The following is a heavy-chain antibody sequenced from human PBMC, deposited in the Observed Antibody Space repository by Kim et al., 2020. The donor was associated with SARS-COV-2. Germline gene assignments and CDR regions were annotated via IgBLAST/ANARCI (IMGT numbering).Heavy chain of an antibody. CDR1: GYTLTELS. V-gene: IGHV1-24*01. J-gene: IGHJ3*02. CDR3: ATRWGGFAFDI. Sequence: ASLKVSCKVSGYTLTELSMHWVRQAPGKGLEWMGGFDPEDGETIYAQKFQGRVTMTEDTSTDTAYMELSSLRSEDTAVYYCATRWGGFAFDIWGQGTMVTGSS. CDR2: FDPEDGET. D-gene: IGHD3-10*01.